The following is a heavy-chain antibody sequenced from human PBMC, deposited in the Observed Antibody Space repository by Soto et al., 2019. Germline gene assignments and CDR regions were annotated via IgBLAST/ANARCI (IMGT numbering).Heavy chain of an antibody. V-gene: IGHV4-59*01. CDR2: IYYESA. D-gene: IGHD3-22*01. CDR1: GGSISSYY. Sequence: QVQLQESGPGLVKPSETLSLTCTVSGGSISSYYWNWIRQSPGKGLEWIGYIYYESANYNPSLSXXLXXLVDTSKNQISLRLSSVTAADTAVYYCARGYYDTTGYSLDPWGQGTLVTVSS. CDR3: ARGYYDTTGYSLDP. J-gene: IGHJ5*02.